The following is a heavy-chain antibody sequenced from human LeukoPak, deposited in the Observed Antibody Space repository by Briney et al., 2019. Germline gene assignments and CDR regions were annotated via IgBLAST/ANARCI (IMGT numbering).Heavy chain of an antibody. CDR2: IGGSGGST. CDR3: ARGGSGSYYRIFDY. D-gene: IGHD1-26*01. V-gene: IGHV3-23*01. CDR1: GFTFSSYA. J-gene: IGHJ4*02. Sequence: GGSLRLSCVASGFTFSSYAMSWVRQAPGKGLEWVSTIGGSGGSTYYADSVKGRFTISRDNSKNTLYLQMNSLRAEDTAVYYCARGGSGSYYRIFDYWGQGTLVTVSS.